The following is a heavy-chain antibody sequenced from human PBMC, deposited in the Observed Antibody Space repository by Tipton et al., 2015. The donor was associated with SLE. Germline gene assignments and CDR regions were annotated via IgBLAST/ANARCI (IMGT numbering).Heavy chain of an antibody. CDR1: GFTFSSYE. Sequence: GSLRLSCAASGFTFSSYEMNWVRQAPGKGLEWVSYISSSGSTIYYADSVKGRFTISRDNAKNSLYLQMNSLRAEDTAVYYCARGVTRGAAALDYWGQGTLVTVSS. D-gene: IGHD5-24*01. V-gene: IGHV3-48*03. J-gene: IGHJ4*02. CDR2: ISSSGSTI. CDR3: ARGVTRGAAALDY.